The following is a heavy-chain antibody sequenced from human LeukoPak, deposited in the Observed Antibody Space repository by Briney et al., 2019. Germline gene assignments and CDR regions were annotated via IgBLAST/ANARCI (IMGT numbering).Heavy chain of an antibody. J-gene: IGHJ4*02. Sequence: PGGSLRLSCLVSGFTVSSNYMSWVRQTLGKGLEWVSVIYSGGTTKYADSVKGRFTIYRDTSKNTLFLQMNSLRVEDTAVYYCASKLTTGNWGQGTLVTVSS. CDR2: IYSGGTT. V-gene: IGHV3-66*01. D-gene: IGHD4-17*01. CDR3: ASKLTTGN. CDR1: GFTVSSNY.